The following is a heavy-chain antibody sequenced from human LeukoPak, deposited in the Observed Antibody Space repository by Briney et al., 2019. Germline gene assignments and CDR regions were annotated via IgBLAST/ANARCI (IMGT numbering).Heavy chain of an antibody. D-gene: IGHD5-24*01. V-gene: IGHV4-39*07. J-gene: IGHJ5*02. Sequence: KPSETLSLTCTVSGGSISSSSYYWGWIRQPPGKGPEWIGSIYYSGSTYYNPSLESRLTISVDTSKNQFSLKLSSVTAADTAVYYCARHVAMATIGDWFDPWGQGTLVTVSS. CDR1: GGSISSSSYY. CDR3: ARHVAMATIGDWFDP. CDR2: IYYSGST.